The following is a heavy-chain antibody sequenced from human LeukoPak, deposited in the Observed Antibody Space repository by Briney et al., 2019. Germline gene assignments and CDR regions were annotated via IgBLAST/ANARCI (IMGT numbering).Heavy chain of an antibody. Sequence: SQTLSLTCTVSGGSISSGDYYWSWIRQAPGKGLEWIGEINHSGSTNYNPSLKSRVTISVDTSKNQFSLKLSSVTAADTAVYYCARHFSPNYYDSSGYYFDYWGQGTLVTVSS. J-gene: IGHJ4*02. V-gene: IGHV4-30-4*01. CDR3: ARHFSPNYYDSSGYYFDY. D-gene: IGHD3-22*01. CDR2: INHSGST. CDR1: GGSISSGDYY.